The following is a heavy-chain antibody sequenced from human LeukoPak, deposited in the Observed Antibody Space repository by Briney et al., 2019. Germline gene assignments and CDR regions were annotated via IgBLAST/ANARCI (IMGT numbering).Heavy chain of an antibody. CDR3: ARDPHSDTVVDAFDI. CDR2: IYSGGST. V-gene: IGHV3-66*01. CDR1: GFTVSSNY. J-gene: IGHJ3*02. D-gene: IGHD5-18*01. Sequence: PGGSLRLSCAAPGFTVSSNYMSWVRQAPGRGLEWVSVIYSGGSTYYADSVKGRFTISRDNSKSTLYLQMNNLRAEDTAMYYCARDPHSDTVVDAFDIWGQGTVVIVSS.